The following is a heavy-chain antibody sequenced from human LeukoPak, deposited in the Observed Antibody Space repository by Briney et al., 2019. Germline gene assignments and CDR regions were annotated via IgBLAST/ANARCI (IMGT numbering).Heavy chain of an antibody. D-gene: IGHD2-15*01. J-gene: IGHJ5*02. CDR1: GFTFSSYG. CDR3: AKAARYCSGGNCYSFDP. CDR2: ISPSGGGT. V-gene: IGHV3-23*01. Sequence: GGTLRLSCAASGFTFSSYGMNWVRQAPGKGLEWISGISPSGGGTYYADSVKGRFTISRDNSKNTLYLQMNSLRAEDTAVYYCAKAARYCSGGNCYSFDPWGQGALVTVSS.